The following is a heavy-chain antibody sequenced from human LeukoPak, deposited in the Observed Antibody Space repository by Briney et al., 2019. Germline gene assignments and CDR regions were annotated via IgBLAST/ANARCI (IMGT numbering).Heavy chain of an antibody. CDR1: GFTFSSHS. J-gene: IGHJ4*02. D-gene: IGHD6-13*01. CDR3: ARFSAVGTPFFDY. V-gene: IGHV3-48*01. Sequence: GGSLRLSCAASGFTFSSHSMNWVRQAPEKGLEWVSYINSSSTTIYYADSVEGRFTISRDNAKNSLYLQMNSLRAEDTAIYYCARFSAVGTPFFDYWGQGTLVTVSS. CDR2: INSSSTTI.